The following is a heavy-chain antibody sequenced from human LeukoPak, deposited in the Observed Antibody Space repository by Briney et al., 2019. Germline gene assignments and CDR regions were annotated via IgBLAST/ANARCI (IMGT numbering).Heavy chain of an antibody. V-gene: IGHV4-59*01. CDR1: GGSISSYY. Sequence: SETLSLTCTVSGGSISSYYWSWIRQPPGKGLEWIGYIYYSGSTNYNPSLKSRVTISVDTSKNQFSLKLSSVTAADTAVYYCAKGLVGATNLGVDYWGQGTLVTVSS. D-gene: IGHD1-26*01. J-gene: IGHJ4*02. CDR2: IYYSGST. CDR3: AKGLVGATNLGVDY.